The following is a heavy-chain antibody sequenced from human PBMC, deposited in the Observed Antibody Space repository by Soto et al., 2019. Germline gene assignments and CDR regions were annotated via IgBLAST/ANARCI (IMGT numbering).Heavy chain of an antibody. V-gene: IGHV4-59*08. D-gene: IGHD6-19*01. Sequence: SETLSLTCSVSGGSISNHYWSWIRQPPGKGLEGVGYISYSGNNNYNPSLRGRATIAFQMSKHQYALNRTALPAADTAVYYCARHGYSDGWGMEFDHWGQGTLVTVSS. CDR3: ARHGYSDGWGMEFDH. J-gene: IGHJ4*02. CDR1: GGSISNHY. CDR2: ISYSGNN.